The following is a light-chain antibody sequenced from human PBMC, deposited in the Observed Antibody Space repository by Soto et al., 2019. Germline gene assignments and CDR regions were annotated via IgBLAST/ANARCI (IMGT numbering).Light chain of an antibody. CDR2: KVS. V-gene: IGKV2-30*01. Sequence: EVVMTQSPLSLPVTLGQPASISCRSSQSLVYSDGNAYLNWFQQRPGQSPRRLIYKVSNRDSGVPDRFSGSGSGTNYTLKISRVEAEDVVVYYCMQNTHWPPRTFGNGPKVEL. CDR3: MQNTHWPPRT. CDR1: QSLVYSDGNAY. J-gene: IGKJ1*01.